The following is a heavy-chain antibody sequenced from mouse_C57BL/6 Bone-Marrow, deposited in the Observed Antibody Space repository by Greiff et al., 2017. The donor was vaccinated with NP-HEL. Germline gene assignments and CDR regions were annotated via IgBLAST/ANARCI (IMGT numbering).Heavy chain of an antibody. V-gene: IGHV1-59*01. Sequence: QVQLQQPGAELVRPGTSVKLSRKASGYTFTSYWMHWVKQRPGQGLEWIGVIDPSDSYTNYNQKFKGKATLTVDTSSSTAYMQLSSLTSEDSAVYYCARRLGRDYLGQGTTLTVSS. CDR1: GYTFTSYW. D-gene: IGHD4-1*01. CDR3: ARRLGRDY. CDR2: IDPSDSYT. J-gene: IGHJ2*01.